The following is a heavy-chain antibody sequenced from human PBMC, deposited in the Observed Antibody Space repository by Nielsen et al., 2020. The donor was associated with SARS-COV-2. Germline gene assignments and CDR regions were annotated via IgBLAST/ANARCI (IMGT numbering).Heavy chain of an antibody. CDR2: ISESSTYT. CDR3: ATRQWPDS. J-gene: IGHJ4*02. V-gene: IGHV3-11*03. D-gene: IGHD6-19*01. Sequence: GESLKISCAASGFTSSDYYMTWIRQVPGKGLEWVSYISESSTYTNYADSVKGRFTVSRDNARNSLYLHMNSLRVEDTAVYYCATRQWPDSWGQGTVVTVSS. CDR1: GFTSSDYY.